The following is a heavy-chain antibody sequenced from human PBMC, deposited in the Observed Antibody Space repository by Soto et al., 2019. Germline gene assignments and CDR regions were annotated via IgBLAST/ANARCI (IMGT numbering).Heavy chain of an antibody. J-gene: IGHJ3*02. CDR2: ISGSGGST. Sequence: PWGSRRLSCAASGFRFISYAMSWVRQAPGKGLEWVSAISGSGGSTYYADSVKGRFTISRDNSKNTLYLQMNSLRAEDTAVYYCAKDLLVYGANAGAFDIWGQGTMVTVSS. CDR1: GFRFISYA. D-gene: IGHD4-17*01. V-gene: IGHV3-23*01. CDR3: AKDLLVYGANAGAFDI.